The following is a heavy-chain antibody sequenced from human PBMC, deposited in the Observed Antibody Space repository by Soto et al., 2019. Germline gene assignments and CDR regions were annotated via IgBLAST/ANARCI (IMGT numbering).Heavy chain of an antibody. CDR2: INSDGSST. V-gene: IGHV3-74*01. D-gene: IGHD2-15*01. Sequence: GGSLRLSCAASGVTFSSYWMHWVRQAPGKGLVWVSRINSDGSSTTYADSVKGRFTISRDNAKNTLYLQMNSLRAEDTAVYFCARVECSGGSCYSIDFWGQGTPVTVSS. CDR3: ARVECSGGSCYSIDF. CDR1: GVTFSSYW. J-gene: IGHJ4*02.